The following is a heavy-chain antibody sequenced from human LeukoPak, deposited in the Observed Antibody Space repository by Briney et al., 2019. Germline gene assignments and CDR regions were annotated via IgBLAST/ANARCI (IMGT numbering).Heavy chain of an antibody. V-gene: IGHV1-2*02. CDR1: AYTFTGYY. Sequence: ASVKVSCKASAYTFTGYYMHWVRQPPGQGLEWMGWINPNSGGTNYAQKFQGRVTMTRDTSISTAYMELSRLRSDDTAVYYCASDFWSGLHNWFDPWGQGTLVTVSS. CDR2: INPNSGGT. CDR3: ASDFWSGLHNWFDP. J-gene: IGHJ5*02. D-gene: IGHD3-3*01.